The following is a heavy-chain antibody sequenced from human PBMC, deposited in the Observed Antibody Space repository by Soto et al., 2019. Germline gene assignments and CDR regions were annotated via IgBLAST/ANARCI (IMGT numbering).Heavy chain of an antibody. J-gene: IGHJ6*02. V-gene: IGHV1-18*04. CDR1: GYTFTSYG. CDR2: ISAYNGNT. D-gene: IGHD6-6*01. Sequence: GASVKVSCKASGYTFTSYGISWVRQAPGQGLEWMGWISAYNGNTNYAQKLQGRVTMTTDTSTSTAYMELRSLRSDDTAVYYCAKGPIGQLSVDYYYGMDVWGQGTTVTVSS. CDR3: AKGPIGQLSVDYYYGMDV.